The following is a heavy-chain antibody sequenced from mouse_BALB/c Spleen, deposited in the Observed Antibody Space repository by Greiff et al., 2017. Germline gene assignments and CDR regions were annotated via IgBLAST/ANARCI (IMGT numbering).Heavy chain of an antibody. J-gene: IGHJ3*01. D-gene: IGHD2-10*02. Sequence: EVQGVESGGDLVKPGGSLKLSCAASGFTFSDYYMYWVRQTPEKRLEWVATISDGGSYTYYPDSVKGRFTISRDNAKNNLYLQMSSLKSEDTAMYYCARDEGYGSFAYWGQGTLVTVSA. V-gene: IGHV5-4*02. CDR2: ISDGGSYT. CDR3: ARDEGYGSFAY. CDR1: GFTFSDYY.